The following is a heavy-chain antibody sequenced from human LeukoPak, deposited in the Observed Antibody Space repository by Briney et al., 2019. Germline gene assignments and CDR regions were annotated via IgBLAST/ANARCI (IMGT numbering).Heavy chain of an antibody. CDR3: ARGRAVDI. CDR2: IKPDDSEI. J-gene: IGHJ3*02. CDR1: GFTFTNNW. V-gene: IGHV3-7*04. Sequence: GGSLRPSCAASGFTFTNNWMTWVRQAPGKGLEWVANIKPDDSEIYYVGSVKGRFTISRDNAKNSVYLQMNSLRAEDTAVYYCARGRAVDIWGRGTMVTVSS.